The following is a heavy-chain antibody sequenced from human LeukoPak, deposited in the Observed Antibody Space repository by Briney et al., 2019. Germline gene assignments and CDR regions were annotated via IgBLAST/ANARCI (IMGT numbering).Heavy chain of an antibody. V-gene: IGHV3-48*03. CDR2: ISSSGSTI. CDR1: GFTFSSYE. D-gene: IGHD1-20*01. J-gene: IGHJ4*02. Sequence: GGSLRLSCAASGFTFSSYEMNWVRRAPGKGLEWVSYISSSGSTIYYADSLKGRFTISRDNAKNSLYLQMNSLRAEDTAVYYCAREPPTDNYYFDFWGQGTLVTVSS. CDR3: AREPPTDNYYFDF.